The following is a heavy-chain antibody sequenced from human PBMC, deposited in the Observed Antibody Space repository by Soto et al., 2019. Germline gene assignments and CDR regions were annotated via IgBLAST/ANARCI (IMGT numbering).Heavy chain of an antibody. CDR2: INPTEGRT. D-gene: IGHD5-12*01. J-gene: IGHJ5*02. CDR3: ARGREYSFGYIWFDP. Sequence: QVQLVQSGAEVRKPGASLKLSCQTSGYPFTSYHMHWVRQAPGQGLEWMGVINPTEGRTRYSQRFKDRVTMTRDTSTSTVYVELSSLRSADTATYFCARGREYSFGYIWFDPWGQGTLVTVSS. V-gene: IGHV1-46*01. CDR1: GYPFTSYH.